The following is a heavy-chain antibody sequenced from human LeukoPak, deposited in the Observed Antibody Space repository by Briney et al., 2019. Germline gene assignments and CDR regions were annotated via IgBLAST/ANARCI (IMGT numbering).Heavy chain of an antibody. J-gene: IGHJ4*02. CDR1: GFTFITYA. Sequence: GGSLRLSCAASGFTFITYAMSWVRQAPGKGLEWVSGISGGSGASRYYAEAVRGRFTISRDNSKNTLYLQMNSLRAEDTAVYYCAKTSSTSCYSCVFDYWGQGTLVTVSS. D-gene: IGHD2-2*01. CDR3: AKTSSTSCYSCVFDY. V-gene: IGHV3-23*01. CDR2: ISGGSGASR.